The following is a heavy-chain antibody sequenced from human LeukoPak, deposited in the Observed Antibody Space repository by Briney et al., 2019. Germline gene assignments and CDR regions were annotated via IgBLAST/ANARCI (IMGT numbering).Heavy chain of an antibody. Sequence: GRSLRLSCAASGFTFDDYAMNWVRQAPGKGLEWVSGISGNSGSIGYADSVKGRFTISRDNAKNTLYLQMNSLRAEDTALYYCAKDMGGTLMDHYYGMDVWGQGTTVTVSS. J-gene: IGHJ6*02. CDR2: ISGNSGSI. V-gene: IGHV3-9*01. CDR3: AKDMGGTLMDHYYGMDV. D-gene: IGHD3-16*01. CDR1: GFTFDDYA.